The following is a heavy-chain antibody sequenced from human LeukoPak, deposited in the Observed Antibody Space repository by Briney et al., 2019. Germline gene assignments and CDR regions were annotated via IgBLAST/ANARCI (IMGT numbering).Heavy chain of an antibody. J-gene: IGHJ3*01. D-gene: IGHD6-13*01. CDR2: VYYTGST. Sequence: PSQTLSLTCTVSGGSISSYYWSWVRQPPGKGLEWIGFVYYTGSTNYSPSLKSRVTISVDTSKNQFSLKLRSVTAADTAVYYCARISSSNWYNERGAFDVWGQGTMVTVSS. CDR3: ARISSSNWYNERGAFDV. CDR1: GGSISSYY. V-gene: IGHV4-59*01.